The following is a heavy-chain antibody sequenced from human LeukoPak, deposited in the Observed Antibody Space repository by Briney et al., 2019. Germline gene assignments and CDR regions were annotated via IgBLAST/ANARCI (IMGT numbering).Heavy chain of an antibody. J-gene: IGHJ4*02. D-gene: IGHD4-23*01. CDR2: INHSGST. CDR1: GGSFSGYY. CDR3: GGGNSVSAYDY. Sequence: SETLSLTCAVYGGSFSGYYWSWLRQPPGKGLEWIGEINHSGSTNYNPSLKSRVTISVDTFKNQFSLKLSSVTAADTAVYYCGGGNSVSAYDYWGQGTLVTVSS. V-gene: IGHV4-34*01.